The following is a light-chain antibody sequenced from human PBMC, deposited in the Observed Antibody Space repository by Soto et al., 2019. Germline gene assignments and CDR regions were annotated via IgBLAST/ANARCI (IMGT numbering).Light chain of an antibody. J-gene: IGKJ2*01. V-gene: IGKV3-20*01. CDR3: QQFGRSSLYT. CDR1: QSLSGDY. Sequence: EIVLTQSPATLSLSPGERATLSCRASQSLSGDYLAWYQRKPGQPPSLLIYGASNRAAGIPDRFSGSGSGTDFTLTISRLEPEDFAVYYCQQFGRSSLYTFGQGTKLEIK. CDR2: GAS.